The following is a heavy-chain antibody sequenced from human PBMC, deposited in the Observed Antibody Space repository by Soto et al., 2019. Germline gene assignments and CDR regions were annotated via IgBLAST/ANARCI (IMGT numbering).Heavy chain of an antibody. Sequence: GASVKVSCKASGYTFTSYGISWVRQAPGQGFEWMGWISAYNGNTNYAQKLQGRVTMTTDTSTSTAYMELRSLRSDDTAVYYCAREDIVVVVAAQYYFDYWGQGTLVTVSS. J-gene: IGHJ4*02. CDR3: AREDIVVVVAAQYYFDY. D-gene: IGHD2-15*01. CDR2: ISAYNGNT. V-gene: IGHV1-18*01. CDR1: GYTFTSYG.